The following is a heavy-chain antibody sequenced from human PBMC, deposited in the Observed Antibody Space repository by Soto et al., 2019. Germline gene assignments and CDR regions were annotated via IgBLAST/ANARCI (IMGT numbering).Heavy chain of an antibody. CDR3: SRAGVYFTGPSGNIFYFYGLHV. V-gene: IGHV4-30-4*01. D-gene: IGHD6-13*01. CDR1: GASIISPTTF. Sequence: NPSETLSLTCTVSGASIISPTTFWSWVRQAPGKGLEWSGFIRYRRTTFYNPSLKRPLPVSVDTSNHQFSLNLTAVTAADTAVYYCSRAGVYFTGPSGNIFYFYGLHVWVLGTTVPVS. CDR2: IRYRRTT. J-gene: IGHJ6*02.